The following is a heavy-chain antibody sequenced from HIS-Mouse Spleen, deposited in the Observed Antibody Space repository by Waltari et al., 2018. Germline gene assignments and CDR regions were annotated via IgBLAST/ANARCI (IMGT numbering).Heavy chain of an antibody. J-gene: IGHJ2*01. CDR3: AREIPYSSSWYDWYFDL. V-gene: IGHV4-39*07. CDR1: GGSISSSSYY. D-gene: IGHD6-13*01. Sequence: QLQLQESGPGLVKPSETLSLTCTVSGGSISSSSYYWGWIRQAPGKGLEWIGSIHYGGTPYYNPSVKSRVTISVDTAKNQLSRKLSSVTAADTAVYYCAREIPYSSSWYDWYFDLWGRGTLVTVSS. CDR2: IHYGGTP.